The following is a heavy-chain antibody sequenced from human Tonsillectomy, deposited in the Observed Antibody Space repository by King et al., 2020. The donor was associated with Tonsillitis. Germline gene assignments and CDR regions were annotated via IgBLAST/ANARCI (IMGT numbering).Heavy chain of an antibody. Sequence: QLQESGPGLAKPSETLSLTCTVSGGSISSSSYYWGWILQPPGKGLEWIGGSYYSGCTYYNPSLKSRVTISVDTSKNQFSLKLSSVTAADTAVYYCAKTTTSYGMDVWGQGTTVTVSS. CDR1: GGSISSSSYY. D-gene: IGHD4-11*01. CDR2: SYYSGCT. CDR3: AKTTTSYGMDV. J-gene: IGHJ6*02. V-gene: IGHV4-39*01.